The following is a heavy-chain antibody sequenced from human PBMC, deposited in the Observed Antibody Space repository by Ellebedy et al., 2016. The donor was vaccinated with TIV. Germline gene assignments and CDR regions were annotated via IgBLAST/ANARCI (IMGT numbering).Heavy chain of an antibody. D-gene: IGHD6-13*01. V-gene: IGHV1-46*02. CDR1: ADTIDTHY. Sequence: ASVKVSCKASADTIDTHYLHWVRQAPGQGLEWMGIINPSGGSTSYAQKLQGRVTMTRDTSTSTVYMELSSLRSEDTAMYYCARGGVAAAGPLPLDYWGQGTLVTVSS. CDR3: ARGGVAAAGPLPLDY. CDR2: INPSGGST. J-gene: IGHJ4*02.